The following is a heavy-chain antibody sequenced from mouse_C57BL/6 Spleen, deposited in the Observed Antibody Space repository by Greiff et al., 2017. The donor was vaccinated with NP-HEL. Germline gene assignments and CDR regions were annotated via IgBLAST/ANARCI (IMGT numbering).Heavy chain of an antibody. V-gene: IGHV1-61*01. CDR3: AREYYDYDVFYWGFDV. CDR2: IYPSDSET. CDR1: GYTFPSYW. D-gene: IGHD2-4*01. J-gene: IGHJ1*03. Sequence: VQLQQPGAELVRPGSSVKLSCKASGYTFPSYWMDWVKQRPGQGLEWIGNIYPSDSETHYNQKFKDKATLTVDKSSSTAYMQLSSLTSEDSAVYYCAREYYDYDVFYWGFDVWGTGTTVTVSS.